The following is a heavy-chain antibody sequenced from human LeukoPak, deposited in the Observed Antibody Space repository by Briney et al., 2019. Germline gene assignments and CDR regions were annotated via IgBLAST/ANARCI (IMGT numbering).Heavy chain of an antibody. CDR1: GGSISSGSYY. CDR2: IYYSGST. V-gene: IGHV4-39*01. J-gene: IGHJ6*03. D-gene: IGHD3-10*01. Sequence: SETLSLTCTVSGGSISSGSYYWSWIRQPAGKGLEWIGSIYYSGSTCYNPSLKSRVTISVDTSKNQFSLKLSSVTAADTAVYYCARTTAVVLWFGEGPDYMDVWGKGTTVTISS. CDR3: ARTTAVVLWFGEGPDYMDV.